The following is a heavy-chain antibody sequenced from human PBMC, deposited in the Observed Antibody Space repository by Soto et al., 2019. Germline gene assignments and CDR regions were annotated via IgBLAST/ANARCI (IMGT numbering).Heavy chain of an antibody. CDR3: ARGVTIAAAGDWYMDV. J-gene: IGHJ6*03. D-gene: IGHD6-13*01. CDR1: GYTFTGYY. CDR2: INPNSGGT. Sequence: QVQLVQSGAEVKKPGASVKVSCKASGYTFTGYYMHWVLQAPGQGLEWMGWINPNSGGTNYAQKFQGWVTMTRDTSISTGYMELSRLRSDDTAVYYCARGVTIAAAGDWYMDVWGKWTTVTVSS. V-gene: IGHV1-2*04.